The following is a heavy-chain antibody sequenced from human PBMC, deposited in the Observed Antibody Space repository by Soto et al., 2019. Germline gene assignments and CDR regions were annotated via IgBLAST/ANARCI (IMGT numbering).Heavy chain of an antibody. CDR3: VKGYSIYAGVLDL. Sequence: GGSLRLSCTTSGFRFRSYAMSWVRQVPGQGLEWVSSILDSGDETHYADSVKDRFTISRDNSKNTLYLHMNSLRGEDTAIYYCVKGYSIYAGVLDLWGQGTQVTVSS. CDR1: GFRFRSYA. CDR2: ILDSGDET. J-gene: IGHJ3*01. V-gene: IGHV3-23*01. D-gene: IGHD2-2*01.